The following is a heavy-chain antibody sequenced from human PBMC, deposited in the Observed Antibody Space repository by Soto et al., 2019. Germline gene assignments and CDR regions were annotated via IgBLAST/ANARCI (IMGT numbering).Heavy chain of an antibody. J-gene: IGHJ1*01. CDR1: GLTFSTSA. Sequence: GGTLRLSCAASGLTFSTSAMSWVRQAPGKGLEWVSLISGSGGSTFYADSVKGPFAISRDNSKNTLYLQMNSLRAEDTAVYYCGKEGSYSGNFQHWGQGSLGTVSS. V-gene: IGHV3-23*01. CDR2: ISGSGGST. CDR3: GKEGSYSGNFQH. D-gene: IGHD1-26*01.